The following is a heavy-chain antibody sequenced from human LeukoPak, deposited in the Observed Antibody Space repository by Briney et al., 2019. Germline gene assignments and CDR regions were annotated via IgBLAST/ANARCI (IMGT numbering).Heavy chain of an antibody. V-gene: IGHV3-20*04. J-gene: IGHJ4*02. CDR3: ARDYCGGDCYPFDY. D-gene: IGHD2-21*02. Sequence: GGSLRLSCAVSGFTFDDYGMSWVRQVPGKGLEWVSGINWNGGSTGYADSVKGRFTISRDNAKKSVYLKMNSLRGEETALYYCARDYCGGDCYPFDYWGQGTLVTVSS. CDR2: INWNGGST. CDR1: GFTFDDYG.